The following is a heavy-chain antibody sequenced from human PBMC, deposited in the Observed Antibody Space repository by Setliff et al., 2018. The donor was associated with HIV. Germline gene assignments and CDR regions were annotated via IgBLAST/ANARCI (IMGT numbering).Heavy chain of an antibody. Sequence: GASVKVSCKASGYTFTDYGISWVRQAPGQGFEWMGWISPYNGDTKYAQNLQGRVTMTTDTSTSTAYMDLRSLRSDDTAVYYCARDGQYQLLLDYWGQGTLVTVSS. D-gene: IGHD2-2*01. J-gene: IGHJ4*02. CDR2: ISPYNGDT. CDR3: ARDGQYQLLLDY. CDR1: GYTFTDYG. V-gene: IGHV1-18*01.